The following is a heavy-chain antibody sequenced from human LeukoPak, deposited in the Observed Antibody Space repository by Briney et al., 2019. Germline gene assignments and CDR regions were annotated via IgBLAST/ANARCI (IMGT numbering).Heavy chain of an antibody. CDR3: AGGNTWPGLSY. CDR1: GFTVSGKY. CDR2: IYTAGST. D-gene: IGHD6-25*01. Sequence: PGGSLRLSCAASGFTVSGKYMSWVRQAPGKGLEWVSVIYTAGSTYNADSVKGRFTISRDKSKNTLYLQMNTLRAEDTAVYFCAGGNTWPGLSYWGQGTLLTVSS. V-gene: IGHV3-53*01. J-gene: IGHJ4*02.